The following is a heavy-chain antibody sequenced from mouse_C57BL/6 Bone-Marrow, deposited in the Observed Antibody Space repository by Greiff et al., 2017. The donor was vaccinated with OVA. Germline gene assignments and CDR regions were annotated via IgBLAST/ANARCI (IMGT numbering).Heavy chain of an antibody. V-gene: IGHV1-7*01. CDR3: ASTVVGPFDV. D-gene: IGHD1-1*01. J-gene: IGHJ1*03. Sequence: VQLQQSGAELAKPGASVKLSCKASGYTFTSYWMHWVKQRPGQGLEWIGYINPSSGYTKYNQKFKDKATLTADKSSSTAYMQLRSLTYEDSAVYYCASTVVGPFDVWGTGTTVTVSA. CDR2: INPSSGYT. CDR1: GYTFTSYW.